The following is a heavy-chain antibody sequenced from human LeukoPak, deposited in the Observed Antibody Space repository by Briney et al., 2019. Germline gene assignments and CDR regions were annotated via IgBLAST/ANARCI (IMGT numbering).Heavy chain of an antibody. D-gene: IGHD3-10*01. CDR3: AKYYYGSGSSDFDY. CDR2: IKGDGIST. V-gene: IGHV3-74*01. CDR1: GFDFSGNW. J-gene: IGHJ4*02. Sequence: GGSLRLSCAASGFDFSGNWMHWVRHAPGQGLVWVSRIKGDGISTNYADSVKGRFTISRDNSKNTLYLQMNSLRAEDTAVYYCAKYYYGSGSSDFDYWGQGTLVTVSS.